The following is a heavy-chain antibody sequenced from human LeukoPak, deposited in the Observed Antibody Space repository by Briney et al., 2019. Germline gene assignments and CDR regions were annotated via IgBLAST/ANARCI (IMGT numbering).Heavy chain of an antibody. CDR1: CGSISSGDYY. V-gene: IGHV4-30-4*01. Sequence: PSETLSLTCTVSCGSISSGDYYWSWIRQPPGKGLEWIGYIYYSGSTYYNPSLKTRVTISVDTSKNQFSLKLSSVTAADTAVYYCASEGRITMVRGVIMGVQHWGQGTLVTVSS. J-gene: IGHJ1*01. CDR2: IYYSGST. D-gene: IGHD3-10*01. CDR3: ASEGRITMVRGVIMGVQH.